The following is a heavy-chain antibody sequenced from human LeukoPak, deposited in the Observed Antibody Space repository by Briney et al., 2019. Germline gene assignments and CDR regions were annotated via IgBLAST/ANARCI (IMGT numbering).Heavy chain of an antibody. CDR3: AKEAKILVVVAATVDY. V-gene: IGHV3-23*01. D-gene: IGHD2-15*01. CDR1: GGSISSSSYY. J-gene: IGHJ4*02. Sequence: PSETLSLTCTVSGGSISSSSYYWGWIRQPPGKGLEWVSAISGSGGSTYYADSVKGRFTISRDNSKNTLYLQMNSLRAEDTAVYYCAKEAKILVVVAATVDYWGQGTLVTVSS. CDR2: ISGSGGST.